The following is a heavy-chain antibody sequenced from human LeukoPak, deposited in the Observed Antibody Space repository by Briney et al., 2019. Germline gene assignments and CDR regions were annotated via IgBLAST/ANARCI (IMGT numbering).Heavy chain of an antibody. D-gene: IGHD2-2*01. CDR1: GFTFSSYA. V-gene: IGHV3-23*01. J-gene: IGHJ5*02. CDR3: AKGVGCSSTSCFLPNWFDP. Sequence: GGSLRLSCAASGFTFSSYAMSWVRQAPGKGLEWVSVISGSGDNIYYADSVKGRFTISRDNSKNTLYLQMNSLRAEDTAVYYCAKGVGCSSTSCFLPNWFDPWGQGTLVTVSS. CDR2: ISGSGDNI.